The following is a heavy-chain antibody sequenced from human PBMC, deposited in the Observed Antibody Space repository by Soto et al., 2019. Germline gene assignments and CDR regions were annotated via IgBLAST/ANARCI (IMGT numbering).Heavy chain of an antibody. J-gene: IGHJ5*02. CDR3: ARSENTAMVPYWFDP. CDR1: GGTFSSYA. D-gene: IGHD5-18*01. Sequence: SVKVSCKASGGTFSSYAISWVRQAPGQGLEWMGGIIPIFGTANYAQKFQGRVTITADESTSTAYMELSSLRSEDTAVYYCARSENTAMVPYWFDPWGQGTLVTVSS. CDR2: IIPIFGTA. V-gene: IGHV1-69*13.